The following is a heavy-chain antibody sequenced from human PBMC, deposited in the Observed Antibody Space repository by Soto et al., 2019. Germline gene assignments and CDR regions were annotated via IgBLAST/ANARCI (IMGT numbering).Heavy chain of an antibody. V-gene: IGHV1-3*01. CDR3: ARDPPPQGFFDI. CDR2: INAGNGNT. CDR1: GYTFTSYA. J-gene: IGHJ3*02. Sequence: ASVKVSCKASGYTFTSYAMHWVRQAPGQRLEWMGWINAGNGNTKYSQKFQGRVTITRDTSASTAYMELRSLRSEDTAVYYCARDPPPQGFFDIWGQGTMVTVSS.